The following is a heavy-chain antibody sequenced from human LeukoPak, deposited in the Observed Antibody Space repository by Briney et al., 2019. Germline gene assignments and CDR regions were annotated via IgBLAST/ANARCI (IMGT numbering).Heavy chain of an antibody. Sequence: PSETLSLTCTVSGDSIINYYWSWIRQSPGKGLEWIGYIYYSGSTTYNPSLKSRVTISVDTSKNQFPRKLSSVTAADTAVYYWARHRGWGSPYFDYWGQGTLVTVSS. V-gene: IGHV4-59*08. CDR1: GDSIINYY. J-gene: IGHJ4*02. D-gene: IGHD3-16*01. CDR3: ARHRGWGSPYFDY. CDR2: IYYSGST.